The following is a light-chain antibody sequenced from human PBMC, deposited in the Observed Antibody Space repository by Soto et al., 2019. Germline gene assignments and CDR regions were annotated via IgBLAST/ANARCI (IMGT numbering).Light chain of an antibody. CDR1: SSDVGNYNR. Sequence: QSALTQPPSVSGSPGQSVAISCSGTSSDVGNYNRVSWHQQPPGTAPKLMIYEVTNRPSGVPDRFSGSKYGNTAFLTISGLQAEDEADYYCSSFTSSSTDVFGTGTKLTVL. J-gene: IGLJ1*01. V-gene: IGLV2-18*02. CDR2: EVT. CDR3: SSFTSSSTDV.